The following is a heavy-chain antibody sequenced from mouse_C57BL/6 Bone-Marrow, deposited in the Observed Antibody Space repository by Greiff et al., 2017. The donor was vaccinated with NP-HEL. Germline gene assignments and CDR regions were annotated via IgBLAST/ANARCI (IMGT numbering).Heavy chain of an antibody. CDR3: ARLVLPFAY. J-gene: IGHJ3*01. CDR1: GYTFTSYW. D-gene: IGHD1-1*02. CDR2: IYPGSGST. V-gene: IGHV1-55*01. Sequence: VQLQQPGAELVKPGASVKMSCKASGYTFTSYWITWVKQRTGQGLEWIGDIYPGSGSTNYTEKLKSKATRTVDTSSSTAYMQLSSLTSEDSAVYYCARLVLPFAYWGQGTLVTVSA.